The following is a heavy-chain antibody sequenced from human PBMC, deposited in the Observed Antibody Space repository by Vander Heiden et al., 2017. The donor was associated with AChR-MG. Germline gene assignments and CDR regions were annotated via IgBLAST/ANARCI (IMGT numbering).Heavy chain of an antibody. V-gene: IGHV4-39*01. CDR2: IYYSGST. J-gene: IGHJ5*02. D-gene: IGHD3-10*01. CDR3: ARQELLWFGESADWFDP. Sequence: QLQLQESGPGLVKPSETLSLTCTVSGGSISSSSYYWGWIRQPPGKGLGWIGSIYYSGSTDYNPSLKGRVTISVDTSKNQFSLKLSSVTAADTAVYYCARQELLWFGESADWFDPWGQGTLVTVSS. CDR1: GGSISSSSYY.